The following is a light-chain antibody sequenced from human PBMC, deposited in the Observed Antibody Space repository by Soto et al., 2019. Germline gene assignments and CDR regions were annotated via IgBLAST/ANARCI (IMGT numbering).Light chain of an antibody. CDR1: RYINTR. CDR3: HQRQSWPRT. V-gene: IGKV3-11*01. Sequence: EIVLTQSPATLSSFPGDIVTLSCRASRYINTRLAWYEHRPGQAPRLLIYQTSIRAAGIPDRFSASGSGTDFTLTISDVQPEDFALYYCHQRQSWPRTFGQGTKVDI. J-gene: IGKJ1*01. CDR2: QTS.